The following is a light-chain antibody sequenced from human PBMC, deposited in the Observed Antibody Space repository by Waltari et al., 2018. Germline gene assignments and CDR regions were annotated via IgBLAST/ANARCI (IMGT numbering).Light chain of an antibody. CDR3: CSYAGESRVV. CDR2: EAN. Sequence: QSALTQPASVSGSPGQSITISCTGTRSNIGAHDFVSWFQHHPGQAPKLIISEANKRPSGVSYRFSGSKSGNTASLTISGLQTEDEADYYCCSYAGESRVVFGGGTKLTVL. J-gene: IGLJ2*01. CDR1: RSNIGAHDF. V-gene: IGLV2-23*01.